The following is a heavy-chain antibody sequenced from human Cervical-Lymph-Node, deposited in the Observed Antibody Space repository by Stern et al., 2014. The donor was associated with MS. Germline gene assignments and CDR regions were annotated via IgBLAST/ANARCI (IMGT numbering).Heavy chain of an antibody. J-gene: IGHJ4*02. D-gene: IGHD4-23*01. CDR2: IVSIFDKA. CDR1: GASFSTNA. V-gene: IGHV1-69*01. CDR3: TREHHGGNFAS. Sequence: VQLVESGAEVKKPGSSVKVSCKVYGASFSTNAISWVRQAPGQGLEWMGAIVSIFDKANYAQRFRGRVTITADESTSTAYLDLSSLRSGDTAVYFCTREHHGGNFASWGQGTLVTVSS.